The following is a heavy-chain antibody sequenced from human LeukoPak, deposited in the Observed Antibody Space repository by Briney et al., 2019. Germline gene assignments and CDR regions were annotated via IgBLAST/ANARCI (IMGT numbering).Heavy chain of an antibody. Sequence: PGGSLRLSCAASGFTFSSYEMNWVRQAPGKGLGWVSYISRSGSTIYYADSVKGRFTISRDNAKNSLYLQMNSLRAEDTAVYYCARRGPAEKWYYYYYMDVWGKGTTVTVSS. V-gene: IGHV3-48*03. D-gene: IGHD1-26*01. CDR3: ARRGPAEKWYYYYYMDV. J-gene: IGHJ6*03. CDR1: GFTFSSYE. CDR2: ISRSGSTI.